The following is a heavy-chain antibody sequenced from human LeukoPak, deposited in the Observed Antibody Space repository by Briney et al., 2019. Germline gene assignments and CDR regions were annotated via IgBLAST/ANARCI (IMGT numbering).Heavy chain of an antibody. CDR2: INQDGSEI. CDR3: ARDQGSMIVVRTPNWYFDL. CDR1: AFTFSNYW. Sequence: HPGGSLILSCAASAFTFSNYWMSWVRQAPGKGLEWVANINQDGSEIYYVDSVKGRFTISRDNAKNSLYLQINSVRADDTAVYYCARDQGSMIVVRTPNWYFDLWGRGTLVTVSS. V-gene: IGHV3-7*01. J-gene: IGHJ2*01. D-gene: IGHD3-22*01.